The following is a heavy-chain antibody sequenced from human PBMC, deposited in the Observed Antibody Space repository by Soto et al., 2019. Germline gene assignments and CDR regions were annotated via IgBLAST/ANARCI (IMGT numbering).Heavy chain of an antibody. V-gene: IGHV1-46*03. CDR2: INPRGGST. CDR3: SRSIGIVAGSGGWWPIYYDY. CDR1: GYTFSNDY. Sequence: ASVKVSCKTSGYTFSNDYIHWVRQAPGQGLEWMGVINPRGGSTRHAQKFQARLTVSMDTSTSTAYMELSSLRSEDTAVYYCSRSIGIVAGSGGWWPIYYDYWGQGTRVTVSS. D-gene: IGHD6-25*01. J-gene: IGHJ4*02.